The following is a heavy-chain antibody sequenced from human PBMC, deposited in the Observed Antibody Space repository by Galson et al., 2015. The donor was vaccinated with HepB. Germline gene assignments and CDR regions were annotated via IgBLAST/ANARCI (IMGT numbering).Heavy chain of an antibody. CDR2: INPNSGGT. J-gene: IGHJ5*02. D-gene: IGHD3-10*01. Sequence: SVKVSCKASGYTFTGYYMHWVRQAPGQGLEWMGWINPNSGGTNYAQKFQGWVTMTRDTSISTAYMELSRLRSDDTAVYYCARGPWYGSRHFGPWGQGTLVTVSS. CDR3: ARGPWYGSRHFGP. CDR1: GYTFTGYY. V-gene: IGHV1-2*04.